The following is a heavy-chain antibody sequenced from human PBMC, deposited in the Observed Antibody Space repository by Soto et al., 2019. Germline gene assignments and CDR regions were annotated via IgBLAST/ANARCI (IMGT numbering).Heavy chain of an antibody. CDR3: ARWWSGSRQGFDP. CDR2: IYYSGST. CDR1: GGSISRGDYY. Sequence: QVQLQESGPGLVKPSQTLSLTCTVSGGSISRGDYYWSWIRQHPAKGLEWIGYIYYSGSTYYNPSLKSRVTISVDTSKNQFSLKLSSVTAADTAVYYCARWWSGSRQGFDPWGQGTLVTVSS. D-gene: IGHD3-3*01. J-gene: IGHJ5*02. V-gene: IGHV4-31*03.